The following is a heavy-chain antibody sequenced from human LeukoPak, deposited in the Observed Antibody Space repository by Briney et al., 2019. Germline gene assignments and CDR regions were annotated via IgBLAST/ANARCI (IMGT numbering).Heavy chain of an antibody. Sequence: GASVKVSCKASGYTFTNYAMHWVRQAPGQRLEWLGWINGGNGNTKYSQNFQGRVTITRDTSASTAYMEVSSLRSEDTAVYYCARENNGYAYGFDYWGQGILVTVSS. D-gene: IGHD5-12*01. CDR3: ARENNGYAYGFDY. V-gene: IGHV1-3*01. CDR1: GYTFTNYA. J-gene: IGHJ4*02. CDR2: INGGNGNT.